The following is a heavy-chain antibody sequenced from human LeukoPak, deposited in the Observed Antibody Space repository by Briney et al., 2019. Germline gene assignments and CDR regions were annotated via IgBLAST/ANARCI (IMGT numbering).Heavy chain of an antibody. CDR2: IYTSGST. V-gene: IGHV4-4*07. J-gene: IGHJ6*02. CDR1: GGSISSYY. CDR3: ARDQIAGPTAAPSTALYGMDV. Sequence: PSETLSLTCTVSGGSISSYYWSWIRQPAGKGLEWIGRIYTSGSTNYNPSLKSRVTMSVDTSKNQFSLKLSSVTAADTAVYHCARDQIAGPTAAPSTALYGMDVWGQGTTVTVSS. D-gene: IGHD6-13*01.